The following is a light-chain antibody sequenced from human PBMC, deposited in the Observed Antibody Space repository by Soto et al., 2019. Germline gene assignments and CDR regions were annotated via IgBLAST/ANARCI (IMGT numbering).Light chain of an antibody. Sequence: DIQMTHSPSSLSASVGDRVTITCRASQSISSYLNWYQQKPGKAPKLLIYAASSLQSGVPSRFSGSGSGTDFTLAISSLQPEDFATYYCQQSYSTHLTSGPGNKVEIX. CDR3: QQSYSTHLT. CDR2: AAS. CDR1: QSISSY. V-gene: IGKV1-39*01. J-gene: IGKJ3*01.